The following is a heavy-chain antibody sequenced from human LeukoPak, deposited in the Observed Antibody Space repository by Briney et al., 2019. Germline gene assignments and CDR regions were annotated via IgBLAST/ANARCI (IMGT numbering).Heavy chain of an antibody. D-gene: IGHD3-10*01. CDR1: GGSFSGYY. CDR3: ARGKTYYYGSGIDY. V-gene: IGHV4-34*01. Sequence: SETLSLTCAVYGGSFSGYYWSWIRQPPGKGLEWIGEINHSGSTNYNPSLKSRVTISVDTSKNQFSLKLSSVTAADTAVYYCARGKTYYYGSGIDYWGQGTLVTVSS. CDR2: INHSGST. J-gene: IGHJ4*02.